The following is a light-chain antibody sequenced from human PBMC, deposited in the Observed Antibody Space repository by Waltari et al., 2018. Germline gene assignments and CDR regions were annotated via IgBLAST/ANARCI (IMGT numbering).Light chain of an antibody. Sequence: EVVLTQSPATLSLSPGERATLSCRASQNVINFLAWYQQKAGRAPRLLIYDASQRATGIPARFSGSGSGTDFTLTISSLEPEDFALYYCQQHRNWPITFGQGTRLEIK. V-gene: IGKV3-11*01. CDR1: QNVINF. CDR3: QQHRNWPIT. CDR2: DAS. J-gene: IGKJ5*01.